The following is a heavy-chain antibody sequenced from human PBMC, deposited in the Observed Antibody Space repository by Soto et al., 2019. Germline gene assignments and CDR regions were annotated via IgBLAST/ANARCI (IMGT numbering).Heavy chain of an antibody. CDR2: IYWDDDK. CDR1: GFSLTTSGVG. Sequence: QITLKESGPTLVQPTQTLTLTCSVSGFSLTTSGVGVDWIRQAPGKALEWLALIYWDDDKRYSPSLRTRLTIRKDTSKNQVVLTMTDMVPLDTATDYCVRRRQQMCKSRYFYAMDVWGQGTTVAVSS. D-gene: IGHD6-13*01. V-gene: IGHV2-5*02. CDR3: VRRRQQMCKSRYFYAMDV. J-gene: IGHJ6*02.